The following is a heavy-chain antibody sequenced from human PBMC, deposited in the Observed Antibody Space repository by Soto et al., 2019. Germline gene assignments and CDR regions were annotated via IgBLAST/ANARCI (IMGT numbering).Heavy chain of an antibody. CDR3: AREKVEDTAMVREYYFDY. J-gene: IGHJ4*02. D-gene: IGHD5-18*01. CDR2: INPNSGGT. CDR1: GYTFTGYY. Sequence: QVQLVQSGAEVKKPGASVKVSCKASGYTFTGYYMHWVRQAPGQGLEWMGWINPNSGGTNYAQKCQGWVTMTRDTSISTAYMELSRLRSDDTAVYYCAREKVEDTAMVREYYFDYWGQGTLVTVSS. V-gene: IGHV1-2*04.